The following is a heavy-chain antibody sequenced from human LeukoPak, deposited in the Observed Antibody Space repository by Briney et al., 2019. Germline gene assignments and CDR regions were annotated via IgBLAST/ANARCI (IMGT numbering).Heavy chain of an antibody. Sequence: SETLSLTCTVSGGSINGYYWSWIRQPAGKGLEWIGRIYNSESINYNPSLKSRVTMSIDTSKNQFSLKLKSVTAADTAVYYCARDRGSSYTRDWFDPWGQGALVTVSS. J-gene: IGHJ5*02. D-gene: IGHD2-2*02. CDR2: IYNSESI. V-gene: IGHV4-4*07. CDR1: GGSINGYY. CDR3: ARDRGSSYTRDWFDP.